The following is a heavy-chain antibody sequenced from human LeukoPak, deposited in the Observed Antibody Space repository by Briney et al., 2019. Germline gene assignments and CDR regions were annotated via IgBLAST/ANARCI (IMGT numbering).Heavy chain of an antibody. CDR3: AKASGDYDKFPFFDY. CDR2: ISNSGYSA. CDR1: GFTFSSYA. D-gene: IGHD2-21*02. V-gene: IGHV3-23*01. Sequence: QSGGSLRLSCAASGFTFSSYAMSWVRQAPGKGLEWVSGISNSGYSAFYADSVKGRFTISRDSSKKTLYLQMDSLRAEDAAVYYCAKASGDYDKFPFFDYWGQGTPVTVSS. J-gene: IGHJ4*02.